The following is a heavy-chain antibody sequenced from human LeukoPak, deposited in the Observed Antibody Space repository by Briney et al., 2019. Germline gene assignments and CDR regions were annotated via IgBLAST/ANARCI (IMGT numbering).Heavy chain of an antibody. Sequence: GGSLRLSCAASGFTFTSYWMTWVRQAPGKGLEWVANIKLDASEKDYVDSVKGRFIISRDHDRNSLYLQMDSLRAEDTAVYYCARISSSRYYFDHWGQGTPVTVSS. D-gene: IGHD6-13*01. J-gene: IGHJ4*02. CDR2: IKLDASEK. CDR3: ARISSSRYYFDH. CDR1: GFTFTSYW. V-gene: IGHV3-7*01.